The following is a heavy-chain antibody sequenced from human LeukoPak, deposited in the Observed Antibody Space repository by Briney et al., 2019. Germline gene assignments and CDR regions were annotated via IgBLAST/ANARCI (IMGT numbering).Heavy chain of an antibody. CDR2: IQYDGSNK. CDR1: GFTFSSYG. J-gene: IGHJ4*02. D-gene: IGHD3-22*01. Sequence: GGSLRLSCAASGFTFSSYGMHWVRQAPGKGLEWVAFIQYDGSNKNYADSVKGRFTISRENSKNTLYLQMNSLRAEDTAVYYCARDTYYYDSSGYYYPGGSDCWGQGTLVTVSS. CDR3: ARDTYYYDSSGYYYPGGSDC. V-gene: IGHV3-30*02.